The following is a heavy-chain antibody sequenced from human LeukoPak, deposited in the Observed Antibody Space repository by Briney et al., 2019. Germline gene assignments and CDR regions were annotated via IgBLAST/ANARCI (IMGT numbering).Heavy chain of an antibody. V-gene: IGHV4-31*03. D-gene: IGHD3-9*01. CDR2: IYYSGST. Sequence: SETLSLICTVSGGSISSGGYYWSWIRQHPGKGLEWIGYIYYSGSTYYNPSLKSRVTISVDTSKNQFSLKLSSVTAADTAVYYCARASDDILTGGSDYWGQGTLVTVSS. CDR3: ARASDDILTGGSDY. J-gene: IGHJ4*02. CDR1: GGSISSGGYY.